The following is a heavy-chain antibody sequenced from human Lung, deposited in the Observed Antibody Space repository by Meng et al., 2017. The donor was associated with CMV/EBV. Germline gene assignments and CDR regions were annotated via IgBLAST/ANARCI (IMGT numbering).Heavy chain of an antibody. Sequence: SETLSLTCTVSGGSISSSSYYWGWIRQPPGKGLEWIGGIYYSGSTYYNPSLKSRVTISVDTSKNQFSLKLSSVTAADTAVYYCARQESSWYYFDYWGQGTLVTVSS. CDR3: ARQESSWYYFDY. V-gene: IGHV4-39*01. CDR1: GGSISSSSYY. J-gene: IGHJ4*02. CDR2: IYYSGST. D-gene: IGHD6-13*01.